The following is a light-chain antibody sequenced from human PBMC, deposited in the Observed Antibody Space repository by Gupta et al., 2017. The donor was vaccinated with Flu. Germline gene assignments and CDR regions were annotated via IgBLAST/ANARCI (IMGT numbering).Light chain of an antibody. V-gene: IGKV1-39*01. J-gene: IGKJ2*03. CDR2: AAS. CDR1: QSISSY. CDR3: QQSYRTPYS. Sequence: DIQMTQSPSPLSASIGDRVTITCRASQSISSYLNWYQQKPGKARKLLIYAASSLQSGVPSRFSGGGSATELTLTISSLQPEDFATYYCQQSYRTPYSFGQGTKLEIK.